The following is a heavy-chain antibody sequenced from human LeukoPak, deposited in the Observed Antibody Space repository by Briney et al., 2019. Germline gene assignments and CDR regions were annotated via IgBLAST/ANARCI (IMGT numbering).Heavy chain of an antibody. CDR3: ARTGIAAAGMVYFDY. J-gene: IGHJ4*02. Sequence: SQTLSLTCTVSGGSISSGGYYWSWIRQHPGKGLEWIGYIYYSGSTYYNPSLKSRVTISVDTSKNQFSLKLSSVTAADTAVYYCARTGIAAAGMVYFDYWGQGTLVTVSS. V-gene: IGHV4-31*03. CDR1: GGSISSGGYY. D-gene: IGHD6-13*01. CDR2: IYYSGST.